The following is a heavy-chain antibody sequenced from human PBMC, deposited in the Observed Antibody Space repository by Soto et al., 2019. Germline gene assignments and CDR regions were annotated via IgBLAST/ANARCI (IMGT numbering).Heavy chain of an antibody. V-gene: IGHV3-30-3*01. D-gene: IGHD4-17*01. CDR1: GFTFNIYA. CDR2: ISFDGTKK. Sequence: GGSLRLSCAASGFTFNIYALHWVRQAPGKGLEWVAVISFDGTKKYYSDSVKGRFTISRDNLKNTLYLQMNNLRVEDAALYFCTREDDYGYRYINYGLDVWGQGTTVTV. CDR3: TREDDYGYRYINYGLDV. J-gene: IGHJ6*02.